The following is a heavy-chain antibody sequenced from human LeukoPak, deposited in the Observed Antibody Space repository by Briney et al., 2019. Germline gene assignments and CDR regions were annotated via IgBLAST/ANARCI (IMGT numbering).Heavy chain of an antibody. Sequence: GGSLRLSCAASGFTFSSYAMSWVRQAPGKGLEWVSAISGSGGSTYYADSVKGRFTISRDNSKNTLYLQMNSLRAEDTAVYYCAREGMILPSGTGENCFDPWGQGTLVTVSS. J-gene: IGHJ5*02. CDR1: GFTFSSYA. CDR3: AREGMILPSGTGENCFDP. CDR2: ISGSGGST. D-gene: IGHD7-27*01. V-gene: IGHV3-23*01.